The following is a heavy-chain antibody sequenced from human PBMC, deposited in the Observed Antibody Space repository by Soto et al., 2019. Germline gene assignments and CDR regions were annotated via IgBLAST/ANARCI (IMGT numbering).Heavy chain of an antibody. Sequence: EVQLVESGGGMVMPGGSLRLSCAASGFTFSDAWMTWIRQAPGKGLQCVGRIKRKIDGETTDYAAPVKGRFTISRVGSKSTLYLKMNSLKVEDTAMYYWVTDRGGGWDVWGQGSTVTVSS. J-gene: IGHJ6*01. D-gene: IGHD3-16*01. CDR3: VTDRGGGWDV. V-gene: IGHV3-15*01. CDR1: GFTFSDAW. CDR2: IKRKIDGETT.